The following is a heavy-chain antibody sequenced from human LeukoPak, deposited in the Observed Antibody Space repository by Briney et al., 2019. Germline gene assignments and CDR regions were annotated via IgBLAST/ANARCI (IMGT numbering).Heavy chain of an antibody. Sequence: GGSLRLSCAASGFTFDDYAMHWVRHAPGKGLEWVSGISWNSGSIGYADSVKGRFTISRDNAKNSLYLQMNSLRAEDTALYYCAKIPRAYYDFWSGYYTGDYWGQGTLVTVSS. D-gene: IGHD3-3*01. CDR1: GFTFDDYA. J-gene: IGHJ4*02. V-gene: IGHV3-9*01. CDR3: AKIPRAYYDFWSGYYTGDY. CDR2: ISWNSGSI.